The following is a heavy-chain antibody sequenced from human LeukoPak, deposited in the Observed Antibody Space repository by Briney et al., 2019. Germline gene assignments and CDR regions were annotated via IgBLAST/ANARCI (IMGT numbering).Heavy chain of an antibody. CDR2: INHSGST. D-gene: IGHD3-9*01. J-gene: IGHJ5*02. CDR1: GGSFSGYY. Sequence: SETLSLTCAVYGGSFSGYYWSWIRQPPGKGLEWIGEINHSGSTKYNPSLTSLGTIYVDTSKHHFSLKLSSVTVADTAVYYCASSYDILTGHWFDPWGQGTLVTVSS. V-gene: IGHV4-34*01. CDR3: ASSYDILTGHWFDP.